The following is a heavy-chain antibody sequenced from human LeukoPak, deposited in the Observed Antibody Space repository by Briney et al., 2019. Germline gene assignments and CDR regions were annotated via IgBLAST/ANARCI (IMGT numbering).Heavy chain of an antibody. J-gene: IGHJ6*02. D-gene: IGHD3-3*01. Sequence: GGSLRLSCAASGFTLSSHAMSWVRQARGKGLECVSAISGSGGSTYYADYVKGRFTISRDNSKNTLYLQMNSLRAEDTAVYYCAKFYLEWHYYYGMDVWGQGTTVTVSS. V-gene: IGHV3-23*01. CDR2: ISGSGGST. CDR1: GFTLSSHA. CDR3: AKFYLEWHYYYGMDV.